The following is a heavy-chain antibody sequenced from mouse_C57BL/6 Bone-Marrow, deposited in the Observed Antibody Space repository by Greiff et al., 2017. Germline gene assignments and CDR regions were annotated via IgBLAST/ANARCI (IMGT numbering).Heavy chain of an antibody. Sequence: EVQLVESGGGLVQPGESLKLSCESNEYEFPSHDMSWVSKTPEQRLELVAGINSDGGSTYYPDNMERRIIISRDNTKKTMYLQMSSLRSEDTALYYCARHHFDYWGQGTTLTVSS. CDR1: EYEFPSHD. CDR2: INSDGGST. V-gene: IGHV5-2*01. J-gene: IGHJ2*01. CDR3: ARHHFDY.